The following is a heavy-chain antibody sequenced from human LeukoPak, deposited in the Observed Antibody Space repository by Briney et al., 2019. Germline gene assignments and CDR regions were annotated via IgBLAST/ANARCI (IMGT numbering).Heavy chain of an antibody. D-gene: IGHD2-2*01. V-gene: IGHV4-39*01. CDR3: ATPFDIVVVPDALGAFDI. CDR2: IYYSGST. Sequence: SETLSLTCTVSGGSISSSSYYWGWIRQPPGKGLEWIGSIYYSGSTYYNPFLKSRVTISVDTSKNQFSLKLSSVTAADTAVYYCATPFDIVVVPDALGAFDIWGQGTMVTVSS. CDR1: GGSISSSSYY. J-gene: IGHJ3*02.